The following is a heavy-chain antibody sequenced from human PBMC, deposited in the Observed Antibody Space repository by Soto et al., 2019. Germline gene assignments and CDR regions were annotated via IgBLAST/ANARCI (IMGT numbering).Heavy chain of an antibody. CDR2: IIPIFGTA. CDR3: ARDHPPTATSLYGMDV. J-gene: IGHJ6*02. CDR1: GGTFSSYA. D-gene: IGHD2-15*01. V-gene: IGHV1-69*01. Sequence: QVQLVQSGAEVKKPGSSVKVSCKASGGTFSSYAISWVRQAPGQGLEWMGGIIPIFGTANYAQKFQGRGTITADESTSTAYMELSSLRSEDTAVYYCARDHPPTATSLYGMDVWGQGTTVTVSS.